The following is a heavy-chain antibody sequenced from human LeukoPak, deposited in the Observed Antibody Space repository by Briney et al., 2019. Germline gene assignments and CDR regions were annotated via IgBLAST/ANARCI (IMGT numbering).Heavy chain of an antibody. CDR2: ISSGSSAI. J-gene: IGHJ5*02. CDR3: AKEGGPYSSSSLDWFDP. V-gene: IGHV3-21*04. D-gene: IGHD6-6*01. Sequence: PGGSLRLSCEASGFTFTTYSMTWVRQAPGKGLEWVSIISSGSSAIFSADALKGRFTISRDNSKNTLYLQMNSLRAEDTAVYYCAKEGGPYSSSSLDWFDPWGQGTLVTVSS. CDR1: GFTFTTYS.